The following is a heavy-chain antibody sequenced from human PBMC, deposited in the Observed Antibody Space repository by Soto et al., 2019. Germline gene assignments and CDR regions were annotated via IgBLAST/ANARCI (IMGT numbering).Heavy chain of an antibody. V-gene: IGHV5-51*03. CDR3: ARRMEGAEYFHH. J-gene: IGHJ1*01. CDR1: GYSFTSYW. D-gene: IGHD1-1*01. CDR2: IYPGDSDT. Sequence: EVQLVQSGAEVKKPGESLKISCKGSGYSFTSYWIGWVRLIPGKGPEWMGIIYPGDSDTRYSPSFQGQVKISADKSISTAFLQWSSLKASDTAMYYCARRMEGAEYFHHWGQGTLVTISS.